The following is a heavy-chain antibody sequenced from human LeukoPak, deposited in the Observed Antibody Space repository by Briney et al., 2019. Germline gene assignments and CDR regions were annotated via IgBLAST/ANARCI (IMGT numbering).Heavy chain of an antibody. J-gene: IGHJ6*02. V-gene: IGHV3-23*01. D-gene: IGHD3-9*01. Sequence: PGGSLRLSCAASEFTFSSYAMSWVRQAPGRGLEWVSAISGSGGSTYYADSVKGRLTSSRDNSKNTLYLQMNSLRAEDTDVYYCAKPSEYYDILTGYYHYYYGMDVWGQGTTVTVSS. CDR2: ISGSGGST. CDR1: EFTFSSYA. CDR3: AKPSEYYDILTGYYHYYYGMDV.